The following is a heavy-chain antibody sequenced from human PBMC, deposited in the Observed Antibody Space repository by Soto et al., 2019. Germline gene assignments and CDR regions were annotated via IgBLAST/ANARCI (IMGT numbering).Heavy chain of an antibody. CDR2: INPNSGGT. CDR1: GYTFTGYY. CDR3: AREFGVVVISWYFDL. V-gene: IGHV1-2*02. J-gene: IGHJ2*01. Sequence: ASVKVSCKASGYTFTGYYMHWVRQAPGQGLEWMGWINPNSGGTNYAQKFQGRVTMTRDTSISTAYMELSSLRSEDTAVYYCAREFGVVVISWYFDLWGRGTLVTVSS. D-gene: IGHD3-22*01.